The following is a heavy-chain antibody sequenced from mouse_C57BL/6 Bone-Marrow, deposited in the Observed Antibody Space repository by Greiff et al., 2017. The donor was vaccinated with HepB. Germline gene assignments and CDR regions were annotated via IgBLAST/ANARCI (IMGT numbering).Heavy chain of an antibody. CDR1: GYSFTGYF. CDR3: ARTGYGRTWFAY. CDR2: INPYNGDT. J-gene: IGHJ3*01. D-gene: IGHD1-1*01. Sequence: VQLKQSGPELVKPGDSVKISCKASGYSFTGYFMNWVMQSHGKSLEWIGRINPYNGDTFYNQKFKDKATLTVDKSSSTAHMELRSLTSEDSAVYYCARTGYGRTWFAYWGQGTLVTVSA. V-gene: IGHV1-20*01.